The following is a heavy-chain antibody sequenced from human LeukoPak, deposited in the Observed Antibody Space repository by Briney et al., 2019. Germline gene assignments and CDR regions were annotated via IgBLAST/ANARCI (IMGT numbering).Heavy chain of an antibody. Sequence: ASVKVSCKASGYSFTGYYMHWVRQAPGQGFEWIGIINPNGGRALYAQKFEGRVTMTRDMSATTVYVELSSLRSDDTAVYYCARLRESTSGGWGYWGQGSLVTVSS. J-gene: IGHJ4*02. V-gene: IGHV1-46*01. CDR1: GYSFTGYY. CDR3: ARLRESTSGGWGY. CDR2: INPNGGRA. D-gene: IGHD3-10*01.